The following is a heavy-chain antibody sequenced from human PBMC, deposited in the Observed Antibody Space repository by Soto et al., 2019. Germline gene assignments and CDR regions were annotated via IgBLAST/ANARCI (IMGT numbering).Heavy chain of an antibody. V-gene: IGHV1-69*01. J-gene: IGHJ6*02. CDR2: IIPIFGTA. D-gene: IGHD2-2*01. CDR3: AIGVYIVVVPAATILHSYYGMDV. CDR1: GGTFSSYA. Sequence: QVQLVQSGAEVKKPGSSVKVSCKASGGTFSSYAISWVRQAPGQGLEWMGGIIPIFGTANYAQKFQCRVTITADESTSTDYIELSSLRSEDTAVYYCAIGVYIVVVPAATILHSYYGMDVWGQGTTVTVSS.